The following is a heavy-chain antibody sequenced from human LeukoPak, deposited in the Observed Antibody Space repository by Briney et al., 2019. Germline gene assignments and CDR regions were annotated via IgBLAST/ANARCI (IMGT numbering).Heavy chain of an antibody. CDR2: ISYDGNNK. CDR1: GFTFSSYT. V-gene: IGHV3-30-3*01. CDR3: ARDLVTGSEAFDI. D-gene: IGHD2-21*02. Sequence: PGGSLRLSCAASGFTFSSYTVNWIRQAPGKGLEWVAVISYDGNNKHHAHSVKGRFTISRDNSKNTLYLQMNSLRAEDTAVYYCARDLVTGSEAFDIWGQGTMVTVSS. J-gene: IGHJ3*02.